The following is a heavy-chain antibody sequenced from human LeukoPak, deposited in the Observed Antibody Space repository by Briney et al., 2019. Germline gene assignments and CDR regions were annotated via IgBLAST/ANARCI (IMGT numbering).Heavy chain of an antibody. V-gene: IGHV3-33*08. CDR2: IWCDGSTK. CDR3: ARDDATSVGMPHY. J-gene: IGHJ4*02. Sequence: GGSLRLSCVASGFTFSSYGMHWVRQAPGKGLEWVAIIWCDGSTKYYVGSVKGRFTISRDSSKSTLYLQMNSLRAEDTAVYYCARDDATSVGMPHYWGQGTVVTVSS. CDR1: GFTFSSYG. D-gene: IGHD2-2*01.